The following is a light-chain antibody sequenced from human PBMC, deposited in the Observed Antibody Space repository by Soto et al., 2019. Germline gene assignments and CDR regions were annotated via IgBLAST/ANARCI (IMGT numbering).Light chain of an antibody. Sequence: DIQLTQSPSFLSASVGDRVTITCRASQGISSYLAWYQQKPGKAPKLLIYAASTLQSGVPSRFSCSGSGTEFTLPISSLQPEDFATYYFQQVNSYPLTCGGGTKVEIK. CDR2: AAS. CDR3: QQVNSYPLT. J-gene: IGKJ4*01. V-gene: IGKV1-9*01. CDR1: QGISSY.